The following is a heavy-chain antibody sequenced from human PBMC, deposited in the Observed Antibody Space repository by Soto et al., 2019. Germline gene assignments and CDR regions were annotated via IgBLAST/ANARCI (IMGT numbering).Heavy chain of an antibody. CDR3: ARLSGDRSSTSCYPHYYYYYGMDV. J-gene: IGHJ6*02. D-gene: IGHD2-2*01. CDR1: GYTFTSYG. Sequence: ASVKVSCKASGYTFTSYGISWVRQAPGQGLEWMGWISAYNGNTNYAQKLQGRVTMTTDTSTSTADMELRSLRSDDTAVDYCARLSGDRSSTSCYPHYYYYYGMDVWGQGTTVTVSS. CDR2: ISAYNGNT. V-gene: IGHV1-18*01.